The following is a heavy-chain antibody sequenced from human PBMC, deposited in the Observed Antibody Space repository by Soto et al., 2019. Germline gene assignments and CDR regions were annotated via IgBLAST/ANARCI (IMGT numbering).Heavy chain of an antibody. Sequence: SRTLSLTCAISGDSVSSNSAAWNWIRQSPSRGLEWLGRTYYRSKWYNDYAVSVKSRITINPDTSKNQFSLQLNSVTPEDTAVYYCARGIAARQGRYYYYYGMDVWGQGTTVTVTS. J-gene: IGHJ6*02. D-gene: IGHD6-6*01. V-gene: IGHV6-1*01. CDR1: GDSVSSNSAA. CDR2: TYYRSKWYN. CDR3: ARGIAARQGRYYYYYGMDV.